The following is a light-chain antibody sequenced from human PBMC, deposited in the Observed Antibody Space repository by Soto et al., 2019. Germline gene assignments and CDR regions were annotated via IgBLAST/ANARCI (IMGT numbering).Light chain of an antibody. CDR1: QSISSY. CDR3: QHYDILPGYT. V-gene: IGKV1-39*01. CDR2: AAS. J-gene: IGKJ2*01. Sequence: DIQMTQSPSSLSASVGDRVTITCRASQSISSYLNWYQQKPGKAPKLLIYAASSLQSGVPSRFSGSGSGTDFTLTISSLQPEDIASYYCQHYDILPGYTFGQGTKLEIK.